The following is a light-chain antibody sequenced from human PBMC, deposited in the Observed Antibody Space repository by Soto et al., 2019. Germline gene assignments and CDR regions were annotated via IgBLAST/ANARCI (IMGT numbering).Light chain of an antibody. J-gene: IGKJ4*01. CDR1: QSIRSY. CDR2: DGS. V-gene: IGKV3-11*01. CDR3: QLRKSWPLS. Sequence: EIVLTQSPATLSLSPGERVTLSCRASQSIRSYLSWYQQKPGQAPRLLIYDGSNRATGIPARFRGSGSGTEFTLSISSLGSEDFVFNYCQLRKSWPLSFGGGTKVDIK.